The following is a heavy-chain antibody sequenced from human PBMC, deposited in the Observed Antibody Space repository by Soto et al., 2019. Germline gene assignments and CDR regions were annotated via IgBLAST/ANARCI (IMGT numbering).Heavy chain of an antibody. CDR3: ARIPYDSGSFGWFDP. CDR2: IRYNGHS. D-gene: IGHD3-10*01. J-gene: IGHJ5*02. Sequence: SETLSLTCTVSRGSINSHCWTWLRQPPGKELEWIGYIRYNGHSNYNPSLKSRVTISADTSKNQFSLMMRSVTATETAVYYCARIPYDSGSFGWFDPWGQGTLVTVS. CDR1: RGSINSHC. V-gene: IGHV4-59*08.